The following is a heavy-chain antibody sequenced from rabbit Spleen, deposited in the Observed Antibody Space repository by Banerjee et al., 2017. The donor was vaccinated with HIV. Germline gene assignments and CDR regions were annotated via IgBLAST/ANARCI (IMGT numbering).Heavy chain of an antibody. CDR3: ASDIYGYGRFNL. V-gene: IGHV1S45*01. J-gene: IGHJ4*01. CDR1: GFSLSNNYV. CDR2: IYPDNGVT. Sequence: QEQLEESGGGLVKPEGSLTLTCTASGFSLSNNYVMRWVRQAPGKGLEWIASIYPDNGVTYYANWAKGRFTISKTSSTTVTLQMTSLTAADTATYFCASDIYGYGRFNLWGPGTLVTVS. D-gene: IGHD3-1*01.